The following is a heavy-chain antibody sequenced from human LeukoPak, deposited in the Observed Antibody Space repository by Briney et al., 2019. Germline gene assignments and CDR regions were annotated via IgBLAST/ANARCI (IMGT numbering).Heavy chain of an antibody. CDR2: INPNSGGT. Sequence: GASVKVSCKASGYTFTGYYMHWVRQAPGQGLEWMGWINPNSGGTNYAQKFQGRVTMTRDTSISTAYMELSRLRSDDTAVYYRARDRVRYDYYDSSGYDAFDIWGQGTMVTVSS. J-gene: IGHJ3*02. D-gene: IGHD3-22*01. CDR3: ARDRVRYDYYDSSGYDAFDI. CDR1: GYTFTGYY. V-gene: IGHV1-2*02.